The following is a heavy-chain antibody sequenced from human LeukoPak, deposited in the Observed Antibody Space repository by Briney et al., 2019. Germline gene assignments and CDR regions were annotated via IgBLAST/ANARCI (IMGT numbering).Heavy chain of an antibody. CDR1: GGSISSSSYY. Sequence: SETLSLTCTVSGGSISSSSYYWGWIRQPPGKGLEWIGSIYYSGSTYYNPSLKSRVTISLDTSKNQFSLKLSSVTAADTAVYYCARLEQLERLFRQVYWGQGTLVTVSS. J-gene: IGHJ4*02. V-gene: IGHV4-39*01. CDR3: ARLEQLERLFRQVY. D-gene: IGHD1-1*01. CDR2: IYYSGST.